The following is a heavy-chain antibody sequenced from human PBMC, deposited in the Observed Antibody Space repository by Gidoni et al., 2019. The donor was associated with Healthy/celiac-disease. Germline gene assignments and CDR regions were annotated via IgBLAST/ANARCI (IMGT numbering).Heavy chain of an antibody. Sequence: ELQLVESGGGLVHPGRSMRLSCAASGFTFSSYSMHWVRQAPGEGLVWVSRLNRDGSSTSYADSVKGRFTISRDNAKNTLYLQMNSLRAEDTAVYYCARDLSYSTNDYWGQGTLVTVCS. CDR1: GFTFSSYS. J-gene: IGHJ4*02. D-gene: IGHD4-4*01. CDR2: LNRDGSST. V-gene: IGHV3-74*01. CDR3: ARDLSYSTNDY.